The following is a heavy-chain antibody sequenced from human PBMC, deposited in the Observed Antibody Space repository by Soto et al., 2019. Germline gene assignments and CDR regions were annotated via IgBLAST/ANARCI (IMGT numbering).Heavy chain of an antibody. D-gene: IGHD5-12*01. V-gene: IGHV1-69*02. J-gene: IGHJ6*02. CDR2: IIPILGIA. CDR1: GGTFSSYT. CDR3: ARPRDGYNNYYYYGMDV. Sequence: QVQLVQSGAEVKKPGSSVKVSCKASGGTFSSYTISWVRQAPGQGLEWMGRIIPILGIANYAQKFQGRVTITADKSTSTAYMELSSLRSEDTAVYYCARPRDGYNNYYYYGMDVWGQGTTVTVSS.